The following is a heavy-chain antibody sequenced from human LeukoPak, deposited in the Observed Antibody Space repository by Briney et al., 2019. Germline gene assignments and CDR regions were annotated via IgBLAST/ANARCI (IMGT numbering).Heavy chain of an antibody. J-gene: IGHJ5*02. D-gene: IGHD2-15*01. CDR2: IYPGDSDT. V-gene: IGHV5-51*01. CDR3: ARQEYCSGASCYTWFDP. Sequence: GESLKISCEGSGYYFSDYWIGWVRQLPGKGLEWMGIIYPGDSDTRHSPSFQGQVTISADKSISTAYLQWNSLKASDTAMYYCARQEYCSGASCYTWFDPWGQGTLVTVSS. CDR1: GYYFSDYW.